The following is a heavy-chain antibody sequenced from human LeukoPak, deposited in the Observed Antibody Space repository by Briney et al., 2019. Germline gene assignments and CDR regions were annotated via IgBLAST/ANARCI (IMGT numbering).Heavy chain of an antibody. V-gene: IGHV4-34*01. D-gene: IGHD1-1*01. CDR1: GFTVSSNY. J-gene: IGHJ5*02. CDR2: INHSGST. Sequence: PGGSLRLSCAASGFTVSSNYMSWVRQAPGKGLEWIGEINHSGSTNYNPSLKSRVTISVDTSKNQFSLKLTSVTAADTAVYYCARPVPSRLGWFDPWGQGTLVTVSS. CDR3: ARPVPSRLGWFDP.